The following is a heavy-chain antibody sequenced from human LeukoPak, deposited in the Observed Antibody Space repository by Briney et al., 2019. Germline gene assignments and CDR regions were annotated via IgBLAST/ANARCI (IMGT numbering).Heavy chain of an antibody. J-gene: IGHJ5*02. CDR1: GGSITGYY. CDR3: ATYVSGTPNWFDP. V-gene: IGHV4-59*01. CDR2: IFSSGST. Sequence: SETLSLTCTVPGGSITGYYWSWIRQPPGKGLEWIGYIFSSGSTKYNPSLQSRVTISVDTSKNQFSLKLNSVTAADTAVYYCATYVSGTPNWFDPWGQGTLVTVSS. D-gene: IGHD3-10*01.